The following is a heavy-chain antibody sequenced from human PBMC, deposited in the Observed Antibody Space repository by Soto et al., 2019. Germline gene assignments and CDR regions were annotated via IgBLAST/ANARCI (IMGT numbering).Heavy chain of an antibody. CDR3: ANGAVATGTNCLDY. Sequence: GASVKVSCKASGYTFATYGINWARQAPGQGFEWMGWISAYNGNTNYAQKFQGRVTMTTDTSTSTAYMELRSLTSDDTAVYYCANGAVATGTNCLDYWGQGTQVTVSS. J-gene: IGHJ4*02. D-gene: IGHD2-8*01. CDR1: GYTFATYG. V-gene: IGHV1-18*01. CDR2: ISAYNGNT.